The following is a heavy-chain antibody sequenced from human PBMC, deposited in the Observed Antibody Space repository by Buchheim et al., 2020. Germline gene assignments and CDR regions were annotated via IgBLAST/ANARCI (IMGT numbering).Heavy chain of an antibody. CDR3: ARGVVETYFDS. D-gene: IGHD2-21*01. Sequence: EVQLVESGGGFVQPGGSLRLSCEASGFSFRSYWMHWVRQAPGKGLEWISHLNIDGSSTTYADSVKGRFTISRDNARNLLFLQMSSLRAEDMAVYYCARGVVETYFDSWGQGTL. J-gene: IGHJ4*02. CDR2: LNIDGSST. CDR1: GFSFRSYW. V-gene: IGHV3-74*01.